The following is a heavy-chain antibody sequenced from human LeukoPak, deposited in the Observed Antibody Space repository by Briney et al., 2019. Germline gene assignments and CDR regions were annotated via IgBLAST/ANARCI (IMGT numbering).Heavy chain of an antibody. CDR2: ISGSGGST. Sequence: GGSLRLSCAASGFTFSSYAMSWVRQAPGKGLEWVSAISGSGGSTYYADSVKGRFTISRDNSKNTLYLQMNSLRAKDTAVYYCAKGSSYGDYPEYYYYYGMDVWGQGTTVTVSS. CDR3: AKGSSYGDYPEYYYYYGMDV. D-gene: IGHD4-17*01. CDR1: GFTFSSYA. J-gene: IGHJ6*02. V-gene: IGHV3-23*01.